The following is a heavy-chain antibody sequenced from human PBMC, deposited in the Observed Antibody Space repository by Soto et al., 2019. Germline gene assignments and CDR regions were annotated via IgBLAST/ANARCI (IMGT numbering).Heavy chain of an antibody. V-gene: IGHV3-43D*04. CDR1: GFTFDDYA. CDR2: ISWDGGST. D-gene: IGHD3-16*02. J-gene: IGHJ6*02. Sequence: GGSLRLSCAASGFTFDDYAMHWVRQAPGKCLEWVSLISWDGGSTYYADSVKGRFTISRDNSKNSLYLQMNSLRAEDTALYYCAKDISGGVIVPYYYGMDVWGQGXTVTVSS. CDR3: AKDISGGVIVPYYYGMDV.